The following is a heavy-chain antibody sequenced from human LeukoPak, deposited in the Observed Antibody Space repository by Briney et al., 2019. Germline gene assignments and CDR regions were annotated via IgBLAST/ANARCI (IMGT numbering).Heavy chain of an antibody. D-gene: IGHD6-19*01. CDR2: IRHDGSNH. CDR3: ARDWGRGTSGSGWYNWFDP. Sequence: GGSLRLSRAASGFVFSDYAFHWVRQAPGKGLEWVALIRHDGSNHYYADSLKGRFTTSRDNSNSTVYLQMNSLRVEDTAIYFCARDWGRGTSGSGWYNWFDPWGQGTLVTVSS. J-gene: IGHJ5*02. CDR1: GFVFSDYA. V-gene: IGHV3-30*02.